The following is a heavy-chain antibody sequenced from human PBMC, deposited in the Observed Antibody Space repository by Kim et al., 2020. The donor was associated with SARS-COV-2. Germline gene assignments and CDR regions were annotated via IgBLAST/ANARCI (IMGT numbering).Heavy chain of an antibody. V-gene: IGHV3-49*04. CDR1: GFTFGDYA. J-gene: IGHJ6*03. CDR3: TRDPFEDQIVAAMVSRPLYYSYMDV. D-gene: IGHD5-18*01. Sequence: GGSLRLSCTASGFTFGDYAMSWVRQAPGKGLEWVGFIRSKAYGGTTEYAASVKGRFTISRDDSKSIAYLQMNSLKTEDTAVYYCTRDPFEDQIVAAMVSRPLYYSYMDVWGKGTTVTVSS. CDR2: IRSKAYGGTT.